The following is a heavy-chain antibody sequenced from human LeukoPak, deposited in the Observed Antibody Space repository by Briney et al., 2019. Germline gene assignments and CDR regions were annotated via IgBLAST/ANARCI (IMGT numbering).Heavy chain of an antibody. V-gene: IGHV3-21*01. D-gene: IGHD5-18*01. CDR3: ARDPGYSYGSP. Sequence: SGGSLRLSCAASGFTFSSYSMNWVRQAPGKWLEWVSSISSSSSYIYYADSVKGRFTISRDNAKNSLYLQMNSLRAEDTAVYYCARDPGYSYGSPWGQGTLVTVSS. CDR1: GFTFSSYS. CDR2: ISSSSSYI. J-gene: IGHJ5*02.